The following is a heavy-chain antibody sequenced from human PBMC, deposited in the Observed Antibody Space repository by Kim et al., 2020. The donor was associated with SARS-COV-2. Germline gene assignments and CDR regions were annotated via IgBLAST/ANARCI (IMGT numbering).Heavy chain of an antibody. V-gene: IGHV3-74*03. CDR2: INSDGSST. CDR1: GFTFTSHW. D-gene: IGHD1-26*01. CDR3: ARDEVGVSPLDY. Sequence: GGSLRLSCAASGFTFTSHWMHWVRQAPGKGLVWVSCINSDGSSTMFADSVKGRFTISRDNAKNTLYLQMNSLRVEDTAVYYCARDEVGVSPLDYWGLGTLVTVSS. J-gene: IGHJ4*02.